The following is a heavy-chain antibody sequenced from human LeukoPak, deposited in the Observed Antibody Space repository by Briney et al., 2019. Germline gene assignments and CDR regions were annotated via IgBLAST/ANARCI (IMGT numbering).Heavy chain of an antibody. CDR3: ARAAYSSSYAAGY. CDR2: IIPIFGTA. D-gene: IGHD6-6*01. V-gene: IGHV1-69*13. Sequence: EASVTVSCKASGGTFSTYAISWVRQAPGQGLEWMGGIIPIFGTANYAQKFQGRVTITADESTSTAYMELSSLRSEDTAVYYCARAAYSSSYAAGYWGQGTLVTVSS. J-gene: IGHJ4*02. CDR1: GGTFSTYA.